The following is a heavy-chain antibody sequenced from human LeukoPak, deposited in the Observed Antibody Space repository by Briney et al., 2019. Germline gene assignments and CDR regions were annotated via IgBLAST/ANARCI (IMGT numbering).Heavy chain of an antibody. D-gene: IGHD6-19*01. V-gene: IGHV3-9*01. Sequence: SLRLSCAASGFTFDDYAMHWVRQAPGKGLEWVSGISWNSGSIGYADSVKGRFTISRDNAKNSLYLQMNSLRAEDTALYYCAKDTYSSGWYPDYWGQGTLVTVSS. CDR2: ISWNSGSI. J-gene: IGHJ4*02. CDR1: GFTFDDYA. CDR3: AKDTYSSGWYPDY.